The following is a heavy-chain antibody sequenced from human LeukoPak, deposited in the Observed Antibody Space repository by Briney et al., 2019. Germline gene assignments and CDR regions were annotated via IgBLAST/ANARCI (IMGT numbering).Heavy chain of an antibody. V-gene: IGHV4-4*07. Sequence: SETLSLTCTVSGGSISSYYWSWIRQPAGKGLEWIGRIYTSGSTNYNPSLKSRVTMSVDTSKNQFSLKLSSVTAADTAVYYCARDDLYCSSTSCSYYGMDVWGQGTTVTVSS. D-gene: IGHD2-2*01. CDR2: IYTSGST. J-gene: IGHJ6*02. CDR1: GGSISSYY. CDR3: ARDDLYCSSTSCSYYGMDV.